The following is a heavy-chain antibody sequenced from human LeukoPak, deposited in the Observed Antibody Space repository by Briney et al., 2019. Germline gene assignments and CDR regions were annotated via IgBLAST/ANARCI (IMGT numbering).Heavy chain of an antibody. CDR1: GFTFSSYS. J-gene: IGHJ4*02. V-gene: IGHV3-48*01. D-gene: IGHD1-7*01. CDR2: ISSSSSTI. CDR3: ARDNWNYALPFDY. Sequence: GGSLRLSCAASGFTFSSYSMNWVRQAAGKGLEWVSYISSSSSTIYYADSVKGRFLISRDNAKNSLYLQMNSLRAEDTAVYYCARDNWNYALPFDYWGQGTLVTVFS.